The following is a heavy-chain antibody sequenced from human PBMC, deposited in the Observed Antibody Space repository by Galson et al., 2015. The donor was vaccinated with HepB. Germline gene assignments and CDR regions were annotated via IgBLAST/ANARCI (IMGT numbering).Heavy chain of an antibody. CDR3: AKGVEHYYGMDV. J-gene: IGHJ6*02. Sequence: SLRLSCAASGFTFSSYAMSWVRQAPGKGLEWVSAISGSGGSTYYADSVKGRFTISRDNSKNTLYLQMNSLRAEDTAVYYCAKGVEHYYGMDVWGQGTTVTVSS. CDR1: GFTFSSYA. V-gene: IGHV3-23*01. CDR2: ISGSGGST. D-gene: IGHD1-1*01.